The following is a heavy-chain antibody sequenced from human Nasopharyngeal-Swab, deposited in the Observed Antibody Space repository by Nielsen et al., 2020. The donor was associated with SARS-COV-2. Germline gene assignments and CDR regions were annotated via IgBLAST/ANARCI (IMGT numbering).Heavy chain of an antibody. Sequence: GGSLRLSCSASGFTFSRYTMTWVRLAPGKGLEWVSAISGSGGTTFYADSVKGRFTISRDNSKSTLYLQMNSLRAEDTAVYHCAKDGDRSAHYGSGSYVDYWGQGTLVAVSS. CDR1: GFTFSRYT. V-gene: IGHV3-23*01. CDR3: AKDGDRSAHYGSGSYVDY. J-gene: IGHJ4*02. D-gene: IGHD3-10*01. CDR2: ISGSGGTT.